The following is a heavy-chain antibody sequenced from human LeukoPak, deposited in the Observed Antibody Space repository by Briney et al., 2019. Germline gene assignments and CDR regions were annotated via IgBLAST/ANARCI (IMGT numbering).Heavy chain of an antibody. CDR1: GFTFSSYA. Sequence: GRSLRLSCAASGFTFSSYAMSWVRQAPGKGLEWVSAISGSGGSTYYADSAKGRFTISRDNSKNTLYLQMNSLRAEDTAVYYCAKETSPYSSGPRGAFDIWGQGIMVTVSS. J-gene: IGHJ3*02. V-gene: IGHV3-23*01. CDR2: ISGSGGST. CDR3: AKETSPYSSGPRGAFDI. D-gene: IGHD6-19*01.